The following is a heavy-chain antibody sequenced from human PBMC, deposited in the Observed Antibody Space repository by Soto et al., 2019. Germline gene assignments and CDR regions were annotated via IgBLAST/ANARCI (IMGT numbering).Heavy chain of an antibody. CDR2: TYFRSKWYN. CDR3: ARDGSGFHWYFDL. V-gene: IGHV6-1*01. D-gene: IGHD6-19*01. J-gene: IGHJ2*01. CDR1: GDSVSSKTAT. Sequence: QVQLQQSGPGLVKPSQTLSLICAISGDSVSSKTATWNWIRQSPSRGLEWLGRTYFRSKWYNDYAVSVKSRVVITPDTVKNQLSLQLNSVTPDDAAVYFCARDGSGFHWYFDLWGRGTLVTVSS.